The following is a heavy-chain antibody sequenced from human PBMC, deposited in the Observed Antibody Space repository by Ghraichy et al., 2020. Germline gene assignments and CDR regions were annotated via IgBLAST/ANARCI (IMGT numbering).Heavy chain of an antibody. V-gene: IGHV3-23*01. Sequence: LSLTCAASGFTFSSYAMSWVRQAPGKGLEWVSAISGSGGSTYYADSVKGRFTISRDNSKNTLYLQMNSLRAEDTAVYYCAKKGMVAATYYFDYWGQGTLVTVSS. CDR3: AKKGMVAATYYFDY. CDR2: ISGSGGST. J-gene: IGHJ4*02. CDR1: GFTFSSYA. D-gene: IGHD2-15*01.